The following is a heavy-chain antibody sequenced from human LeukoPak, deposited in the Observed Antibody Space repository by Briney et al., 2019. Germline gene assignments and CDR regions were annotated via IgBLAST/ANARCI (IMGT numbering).Heavy chain of an antibody. J-gene: IGHJ1*01. V-gene: IGHV1-18*01. Sequence: ASVKVSCKASGYTFTTYGISWVRQARGQGLEWMGWISAYNGNTKYAQKLQGRVTMTTDTSTSTAYMELKSLRSDDTAVYYCARDQMGGSYYGYFQHWGQGTLVTVSS. CDR2: ISAYNGNT. CDR1: GYTFTTYG. CDR3: ARDQMGGSYYGYFQH. D-gene: IGHD1-26*01.